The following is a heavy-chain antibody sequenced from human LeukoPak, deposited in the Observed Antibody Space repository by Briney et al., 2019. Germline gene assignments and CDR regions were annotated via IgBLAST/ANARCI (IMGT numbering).Heavy chain of an antibody. CDR2: ISYDGSNK. CDR3: AKVPGARIAVAHYYFDY. Sequence: GRSLRLSCAASGFTVSSYGMHWVRQAPGKGLEWVAVISYDGSNKYYTDSVKGRFTICRDNSKNTLYLQMNRLRAEDTVVYYCAKVPGARIAVAHYYFDYWGQGTLVTVSS. J-gene: IGHJ4*02. D-gene: IGHD6-19*01. CDR1: GFTVSSYG. V-gene: IGHV3-30*18.